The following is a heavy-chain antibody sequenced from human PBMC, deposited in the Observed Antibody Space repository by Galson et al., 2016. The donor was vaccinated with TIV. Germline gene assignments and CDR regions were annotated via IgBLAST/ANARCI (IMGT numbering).Heavy chain of an antibody. Sequence: SLRLSCATSGFAFDAYAMHWVRQPPGKGLEWVSGINWSSASTGYAGSVKGRFTISRDNAKNSLYLQMHSLRPEDTALYYCAKGAKDHVYHGMDVWGQGTTVSVSS. CDR2: INWSSAST. CDR3: AKGAKDHVYHGMDV. CDR1: GFAFDAYA. V-gene: IGHV3-9*01. D-gene: IGHD1-14*01. J-gene: IGHJ6*02.